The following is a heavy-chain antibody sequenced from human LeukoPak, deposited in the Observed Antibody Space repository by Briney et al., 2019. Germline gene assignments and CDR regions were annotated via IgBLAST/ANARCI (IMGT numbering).Heavy chain of an antibody. CDR2: ISSSSSYI. CDR1: GFTFSSYS. V-gene: IGHV3-21*01. D-gene: IGHD7-27*01. CDR3: ARVGILTGESRYYFYY. Sequence: GGSLRLSCAASGFTFSSYSMNWVRQAPGKGLEWVSSISSSSSYIYYADSVKGRFTISRDNAKNSLYLQMNSLRAEDTALYYWARVGILTGESRYYFYYWGQGTLVTVSS. J-gene: IGHJ4*02.